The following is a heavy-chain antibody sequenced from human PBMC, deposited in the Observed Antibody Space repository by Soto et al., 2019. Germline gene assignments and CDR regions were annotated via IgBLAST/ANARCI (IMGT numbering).Heavy chain of an antibody. Sequence: QVHLVQSGGEVKKPGASVKVSCKASGYTLKNYGIGWVRQAPGLGPEWVGWIKVDNGDTKYAEKLQGRVTLTTDTSTSTAYMELRNLRSDDTAFYYCARSRYYFDYWGQGTLVTGSS. CDR3: ARSRYYFDY. CDR1: GYTLKNYG. V-gene: IGHV1-18*01. CDR2: IKVDNGDT. J-gene: IGHJ4*02.